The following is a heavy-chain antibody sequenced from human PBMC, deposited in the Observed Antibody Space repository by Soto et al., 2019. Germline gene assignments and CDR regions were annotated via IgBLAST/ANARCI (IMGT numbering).Heavy chain of an antibody. CDR2: IIPIFGTA. V-gene: IGHV1-69*01. CDR3: ARTDIVVVVAATPRGGYYYYGMDV. J-gene: IGHJ6*02. CDR1: GGTFSSYA. Sequence: QVQLVQSGAEVKKPGSSVKVSCKASGGTFSSYAISWVRQAPGQGLEWMGGIIPIFGTANYAQKFQGRVTITADESTSTAYMELSSLRSEDTAVYYCARTDIVVVVAATPRGGYYYYGMDVWGQGTTVTVSS. D-gene: IGHD2-15*01.